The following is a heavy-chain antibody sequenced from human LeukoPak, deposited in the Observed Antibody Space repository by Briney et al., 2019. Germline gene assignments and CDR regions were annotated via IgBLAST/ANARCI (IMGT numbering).Heavy chain of an antibody. Sequence: GGSLRLSCAASGFTFSSYGMHWVRQAPGKGLEWVAFIRYDGSNKYYADSVKGRFTISRDNAKNSLYLQMNSLRAEDTAVYYCARVSYYYDSVWEGYYYYYGMDVWGQGTTVTVSS. V-gene: IGHV3-30*02. CDR3: ARVSYYYDSVWEGYYYYYGMDV. D-gene: IGHD3-22*01. CDR1: GFTFSSYG. J-gene: IGHJ6*02. CDR2: IRYDGSNK.